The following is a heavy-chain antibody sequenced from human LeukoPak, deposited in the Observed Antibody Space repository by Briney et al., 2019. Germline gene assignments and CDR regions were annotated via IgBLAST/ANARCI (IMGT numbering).Heavy chain of an antibody. Sequence: PSETLSLICAVYGVSLSGYYWSWIRQPPGKGLEWIGDINHSGSTKYNPSLKRRVTISVDTSKNQISLKLSSVTAADTAVYYCARGGGLGLRYWGQGTLVTVSS. CDR2: INHSGST. D-gene: IGHD3-16*01. CDR1: GVSLSGYY. CDR3: ARGGGLGLRY. J-gene: IGHJ4*02. V-gene: IGHV4-34*01.